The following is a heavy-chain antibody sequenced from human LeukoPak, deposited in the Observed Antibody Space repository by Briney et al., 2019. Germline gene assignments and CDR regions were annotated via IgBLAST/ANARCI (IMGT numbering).Heavy chain of an antibody. D-gene: IGHD2-2*03. CDR1: GFTFSSYA. J-gene: IGHJ4*02. V-gene: IGHV3-23*01. CDR3: AKDMGIVVVPAAHDY. Sequence: GGSLRLSCAASGFTFSSYAMSWVRQAPGKGLEWVSAISGSGGSTYYADSVKGRSTISRDNSKNTLYLQMNSLRAEDTAVYYCAKDMGIVVVPAAHDYWGRGTLVTVSS. CDR2: ISGSGGST.